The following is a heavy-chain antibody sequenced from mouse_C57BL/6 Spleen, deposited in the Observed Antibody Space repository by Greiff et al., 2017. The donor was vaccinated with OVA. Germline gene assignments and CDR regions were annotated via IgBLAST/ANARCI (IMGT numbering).Heavy chain of an antibody. J-gene: IGHJ1*03. D-gene: IGHD1-1*01. Sequence: QVQLQQPGAELVMPGASVKLSCKASGYTFTSYWMHWVKQRPGQGLEWIGEIDPSDSYTNYNQKFKGKSTLTVDKSSSTAYMQLSSLTSEDSAVYYCARSRYYYGSSYDWYFDVWGTGTTVTVSS. V-gene: IGHV1-69*01. CDR3: ARSRYYYGSSYDWYFDV. CDR1: GYTFTSYW. CDR2: IDPSDSYT.